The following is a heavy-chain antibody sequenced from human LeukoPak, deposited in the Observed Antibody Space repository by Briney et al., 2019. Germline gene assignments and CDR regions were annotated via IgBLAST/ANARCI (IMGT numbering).Heavy chain of an antibody. D-gene: IGHD6-19*01. V-gene: IGHV4-31*03. CDR2: IYYSGST. Sequence: SQTLSLTCTVSGGSISSGGYSWSWIRQHPGEGLEWIGYIYYSGSTYYNPSLKSRVTISVDTSKNQFSLKLSSVTAADTAVYYCARVAVAGTTGGPPIDYWGQGTLVTVSS. CDR3: ARVAVAGTTGGPPIDY. J-gene: IGHJ4*02. CDR1: GGSISSGGYS.